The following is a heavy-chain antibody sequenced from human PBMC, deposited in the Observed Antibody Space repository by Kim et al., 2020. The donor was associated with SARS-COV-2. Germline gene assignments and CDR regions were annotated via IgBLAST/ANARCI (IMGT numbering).Heavy chain of an antibody. D-gene: IGHD1-26*01. V-gene: IGHV1-24*01. CDR3: ATDHREGIVGGFDP. J-gene: IGHJ5*02. Sequence: AQKFQGRVTMTEDTSTDTAYMGLSSLRSEDTAVYYCATDHREGIVGGFDPWGQGTLVTVSS.